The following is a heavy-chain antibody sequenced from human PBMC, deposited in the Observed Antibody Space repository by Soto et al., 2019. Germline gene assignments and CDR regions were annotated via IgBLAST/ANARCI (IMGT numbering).Heavy chain of an antibody. V-gene: IGHV3-15*01. Sequence: EVQLVESGGGLVKPGGSLRLSCAASGFTFSNAWMSWVRQAPGKGLEWVGRIKSKTDGGTTDYAAPVKGRFTISRDDSKNTLYLQMNSLKTEDTAVYYCTTMTTETPHYFDYWGQGTLVTVSS. CDR3: TTMTTETPHYFDY. J-gene: IGHJ4*02. CDR1: GFTFSNAW. CDR2: IKSKTDGGTT. D-gene: IGHD4-17*01.